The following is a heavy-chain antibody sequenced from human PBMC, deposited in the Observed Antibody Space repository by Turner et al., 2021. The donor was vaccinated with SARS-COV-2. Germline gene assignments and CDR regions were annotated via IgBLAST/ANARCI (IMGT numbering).Heavy chain of an antibody. CDR1: GFTFITYA. J-gene: IGHJ4*02. Sequence: QVQLVESGGGVVQPGRSLRLSCAAPGFTFITYALHWVRQAPGKGLEWVAVISYDGSNENYADSVKGRFTISRDNSKNTLYLQMNSLRTEDTAVYYCARAPSYCSSTSCPPPFDYWGQGTLVTVSS. CDR2: ISYDGSNE. V-gene: IGHV3-30-3*01. CDR3: ARAPSYCSSTSCPPPFDY. D-gene: IGHD2-2*01.